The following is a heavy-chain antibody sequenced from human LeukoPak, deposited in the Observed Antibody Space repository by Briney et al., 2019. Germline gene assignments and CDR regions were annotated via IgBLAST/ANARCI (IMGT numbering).Heavy chain of an antibody. CDR2: IYYSGST. CDR3: ASRNDILTGYVFDF. V-gene: IGHV4-39*01. Sequence: SETLSLTCTVSGGSVSSSIYYWGWIHQPPGKGLEWIGSIYYSGSTSYNPSLKSRVTISVDTSKNQFSLKLTSVTAADTAVYYCASRNDILTGYVFDFWGQGTLVTVSS. D-gene: IGHD3-9*01. J-gene: IGHJ4*02. CDR1: GGSVSSSIYY.